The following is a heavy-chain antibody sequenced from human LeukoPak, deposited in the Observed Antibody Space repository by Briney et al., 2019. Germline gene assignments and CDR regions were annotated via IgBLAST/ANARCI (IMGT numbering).Heavy chain of an antibody. J-gene: IGHJ4*02. CDR3: ATLPRLRGSYVDY. CDR1: GDSISSSNW. CDR2: IYHSGST. Sequence: ASETLSLTCAVSGDSISSSNWWSWVRQPPGKGLEWIGEIYHSGSTNYNPSLKSRVTISVDKSKNQFSLKLSSVTAADTAVYYCATLPRLRGSYVDYWGQGTLVTVSS. V-gene: IGHV4-4*02. D-gene: IGHD3-16*01.